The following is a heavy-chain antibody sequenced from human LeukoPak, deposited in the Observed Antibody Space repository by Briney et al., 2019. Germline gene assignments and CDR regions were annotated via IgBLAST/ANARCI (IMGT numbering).Heavy chain of an antibody. CDR2: ISSNGGST. V-gene: IGHV3-64*04. D-gene: IGHD6-13*01. Sequence: GGSLRLSCSASGFTFSRYAMHWVRQAPGKGLEYVSAISSNGGSTYYADSVKGRFTVSRDNAKNSLYLRMNSLRAEDTAVYYCATTSIAAAVPGCFDYWGQGTLVTVFS. CDR1: GFTFSRYA. J-gene: IGHJ4*02. CDR3: ATTSIAAAVPGCFDY.